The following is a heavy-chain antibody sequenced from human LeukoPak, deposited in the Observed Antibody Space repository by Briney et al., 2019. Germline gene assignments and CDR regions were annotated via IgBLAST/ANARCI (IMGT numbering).Heavy chain of an antibody. Sequence: GGSLRLSCAASGFTFSSYATSWVRQAPGKGLEWVSAISGSGGSTYYADSVKGRFTISRDNSKNTLYLQMNSLRAEDTAVYYCAKGHTVAGRYYFDYWGQGTLVTVSS. CDR2: ISGSGGST. CDR3: AKGHTVAGRYYFDY. D-gene: IGHD6-19*01. J-gene: IGHJ4*02. V-gene: IGHV3-23*01. CDR1: GFTFSSYA.